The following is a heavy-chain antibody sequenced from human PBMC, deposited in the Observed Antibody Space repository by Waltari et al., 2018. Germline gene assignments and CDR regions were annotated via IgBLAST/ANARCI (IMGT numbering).Heavy chain of an antibody. CDR1: GFTFSSYA. D-gene: IGHD6-13*01. CDR2: IYSGGSST. Sequence: EVQLLASGGGLVQPGGSLRLSCAASGFTFSSYAMSWVRQAPGKGLEWVSVIYSGGSSTYYADSVKGRFTISRDNSKNTLYLQMNSLRAEDTAVYYCARGYSSSWCDYWGQGTLVTVSS. J-gene: IGHJ4*02. V-gene: IGHV3-23*03. CDR3: ARGYSSSWCDY.